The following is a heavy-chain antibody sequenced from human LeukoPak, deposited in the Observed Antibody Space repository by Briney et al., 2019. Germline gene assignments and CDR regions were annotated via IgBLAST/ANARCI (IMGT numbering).Heavy chain of an antibody. CDR2: ISSNGGST. Sequence: TGGSLRLSCSASGFTFSSYAMHWVRQAPGKGLEYVSAISSNGGSTYYADSVKGRFTISRDNSKNTLYLQMSSLRAEDTAVYYCARGWNDWFDPWGQGTLVTVSS. D-gene: IGHD1-1*01. CDR1: GFTFSSYA. V-gene: IGHV3-64D*06. J-gene: IGHJ5*02. CDR3: ARGWNDWFDP.